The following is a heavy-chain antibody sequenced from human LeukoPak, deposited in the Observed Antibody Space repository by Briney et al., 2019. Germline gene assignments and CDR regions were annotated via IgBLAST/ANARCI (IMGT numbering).Heavy chain of an antibody. J-gene: IGHJ4*02. D-gene: IGHD5-18*01. V-gene: IGHV3-23*01. CDR1: GFTVSSNY. Sequence: GGSLRLPCAASGFTVSSNYMSWVRQAPGKGLEWVSAISGSGGSTYYADSVKGRFTISRDNSKNTLSLQMNSLRAEDTAVYYCAKEDLQLWFLFDYWGQGTLVTVSS. CDR2: ISGSGGST. CDR3: AKEDLQLWFLFDY.